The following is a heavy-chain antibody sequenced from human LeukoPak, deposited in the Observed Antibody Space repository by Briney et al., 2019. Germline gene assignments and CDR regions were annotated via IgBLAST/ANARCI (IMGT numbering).Heavy chain of an antibody. Sequence: PGGSLRLSCAASGFTVSSNHMSWVRQAPGKGLEWVSVIYSGGSTYYADSVKGRFTISRDNSKNTLYLQMNSLRAEDTAVYYCARGGGYDPNLYDYWGQGTLVTASS. CDR3: ARGGGYDPNLYDY. V-gene: IGHV3-53*01. J-gene: IGHJ4*02. CDR1: GFTVSSNH. CDR2: IYSGGST. D-gene: IGHD5-12*01.